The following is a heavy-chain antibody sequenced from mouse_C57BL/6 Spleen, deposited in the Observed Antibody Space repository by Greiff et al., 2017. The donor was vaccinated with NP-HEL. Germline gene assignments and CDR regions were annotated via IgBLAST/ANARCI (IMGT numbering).Heavy chain of an antibody. Sequence: EVQLQQSGPELVKPGASVKIPCKASGYTFTDYNMDWVQQSHGKSLEWIGDINPNNGGTIYNQKFKGKATLTVDKSSSTAYMELRSLTSEDTAVYYCAREGYYGSSPAWFAYWGQGTLVTVSA. J-gene: IGHJ3*01. CDR2: INPNNGGT. D-gene: IGHD1-1*01. CDR1: GYTFTDYN. CDR3: AREGYYGSSPAWFAY. V-gene: IGHV1-18*01.